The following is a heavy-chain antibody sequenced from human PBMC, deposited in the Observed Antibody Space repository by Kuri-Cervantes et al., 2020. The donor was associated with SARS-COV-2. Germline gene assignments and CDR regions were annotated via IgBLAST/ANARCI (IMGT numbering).Heavy chain of an antibody. J-gene: IGHJ4*02. Sequence: GGSLRLSCAASGFTFSSYAMHWVRQAPGKGLEWVAVISYDGSNKYYADSVKGRFTISRDNSKNTLYLQMNSLRAEDTAVYYCARGNPDFDYWGQGTLVTVSS. CDR3: ARGNPDFDY. CDR1: GFTFSSYA. CDR2: ISYDGSNK. V-gene: IGHV3-30-3*01.